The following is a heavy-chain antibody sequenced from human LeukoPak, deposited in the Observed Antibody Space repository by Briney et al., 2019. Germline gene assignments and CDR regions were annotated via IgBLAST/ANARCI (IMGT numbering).Heavy chain of an antibody. J-gene: IGHJ6*02. CDR1: GFTFSSYW. V-gene: IGHV3-7*01. CDR2: IKQDGSEK. Sequence: GGSLRLSCAASGFTFSSYWMSWVRQAPGKGLEWVANIKQDGSEKYYVDSVKGRFTISRDNAKNSLYLQMNNLRAEDTAVYYCTFFGGSGSYIPYYYAMDVWGQGTTVTVSS. CDR3: TFFGGSGSYIPYYYAMDV. D-gene: IGHD3-10*01.